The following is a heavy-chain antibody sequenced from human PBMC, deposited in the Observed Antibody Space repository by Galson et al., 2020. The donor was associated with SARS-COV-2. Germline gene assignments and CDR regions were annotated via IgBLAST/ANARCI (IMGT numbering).Heavy chain of an antibody. Sequence: GGSLRLSCAASGFTVSSNYMSWVRQAPGKALEWFSVIYSGGSTYYADSVKGRFTISRDNSKNTLYLQMNSLRAEDTAVYYCARVEETTWFDPWGQGTLVTVSS. V-gene: IGHV3-66*02. J-gene: IGHJ5*02. CDR3: ARVEETTWFDP. D-gene: IGHD1-7*01. CDR1: GFTVSSNY. CDR2: IYSGGST.